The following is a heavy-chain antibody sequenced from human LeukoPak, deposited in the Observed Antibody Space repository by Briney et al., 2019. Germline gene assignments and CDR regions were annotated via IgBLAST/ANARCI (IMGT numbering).Heavy chain of an antibody. V-gene: IGHV3-7*03. Sequence: GGSLRLSCAASGFMFSSNWMSWVRLAPGQGLEWVANIKEDGTETYYVDSVKGRFTISRDNAKNSLYLQMNSLRVEDTAVYYCAKEGRSLQTYWGQGTLVTVSS. CDR3: AKEGRSLQTY. D-gene: IGHD5-24*01. CDR1: GFMFSSNW. CDR2: IKEDGTET. J-gene: IGHJ4*02.